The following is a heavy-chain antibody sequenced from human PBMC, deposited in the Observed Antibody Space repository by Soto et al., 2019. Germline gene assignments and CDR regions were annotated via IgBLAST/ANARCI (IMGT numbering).Heavy chain of an antibody. V-gene: IGHV3-30-3*01. CDR2: IPYDGSNK. D-gene: IGHD5-18*01. CDR1: GFTFSSYA. J-gene: IGHJ4*02. Sequence: QVQLVESGGGVVQPGRSLRLSCAASGFTFSSYAMHWVRQAPGKGLEWVAVIPYDGSNKYYADSVKGRFTISRDNSKNTLYLQMNSLRAEDTAVYYCARDLTAMATIGYWGQGTLVTVSS. CDR3: ARDLTAMATIGY.